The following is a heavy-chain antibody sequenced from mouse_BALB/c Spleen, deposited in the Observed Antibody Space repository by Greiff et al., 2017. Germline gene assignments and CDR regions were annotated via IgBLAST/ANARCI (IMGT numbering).Heavy chain of an antibody. J-gene: IGHJ3*01. CDR2: ISDGGSYT. Sequence: DVQLVESGGGLVKPGGSLKLSCAASGFTFSDYYMYWVRQTPEKRLEWVATISDGGSYTYYPDSVKGRFTISRDNAKNNLYLQMSSLKSEDTAMYYCAGGTTSAWFAYWGQGTLVTVSA. V-gene: IGHV5-4*02. CDR3: AGGTTSAWFAY. CDR1: GFTFSDYY. D-gene: IGHD2-14*01.